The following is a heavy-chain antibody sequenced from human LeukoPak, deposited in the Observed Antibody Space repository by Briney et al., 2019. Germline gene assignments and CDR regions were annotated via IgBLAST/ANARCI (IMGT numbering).Heavy chain of an antibody. Sequence: SETLSLTCTVSGYSISSGYYWGWIRQPPGKGLEWIGSIYYSGSTYYNPSLKSRVTISVDTSKNQFSLKLSSVTAADTAVYYCAVTMYYFDYWGQGTLVTVSS. CDR2: IYYSGST. CDR3: AVTMYYFDY. J-gene: IGHJ4*02. D-gene: IGHD2-2*01. V-gene: IGHV4-38-2*02. CDR1: GYSISSGYY.